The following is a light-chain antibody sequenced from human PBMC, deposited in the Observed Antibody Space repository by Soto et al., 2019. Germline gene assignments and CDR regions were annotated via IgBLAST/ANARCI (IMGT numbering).Light chain of an antibody. CDR1: SSDVGSFNY. J-gene: IGLJ3*02. CDR2: EVS. Sequence: QSALTQPASVSGSLGQSITISCTGTSSDVGSFNYVSWYRQSPTKAPELIIYEVSNRPSGVSYRFSGSKSANTASLTISGLQADDEADYYCSSYTTSNTWLFGGGTKLTVL. CDR3: SSYTTSNTWL. V-gene: IGLV2-14*01.